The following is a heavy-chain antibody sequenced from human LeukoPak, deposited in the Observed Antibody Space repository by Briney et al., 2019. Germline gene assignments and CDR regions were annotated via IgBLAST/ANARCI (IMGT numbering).Heavy chain of an antibody. CDR1: GSTLDDYA. D-gene: IGHD6-19*01. J-gene: IGHJ4*02. CDR2: INWNSGSI. V-gene: IGHV3-9*01. CDR3: AKDTYGSGWSHFDY. Sequence: PGRSLRLSCAASGSTLDDYAMHWVRQAPGKGLEWVSGINWNSGSIGYADSVKGRFTISRDNAKNSLYLQMNSLRAEDTALYYCAKDTYGSGWSHFDYWGQGTLVTVSS.